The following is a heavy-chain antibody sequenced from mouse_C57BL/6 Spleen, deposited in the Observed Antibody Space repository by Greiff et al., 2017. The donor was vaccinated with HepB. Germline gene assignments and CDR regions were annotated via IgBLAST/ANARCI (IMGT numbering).Heavy chain of an antibody. Sequence: EVQLQQSGPELVKPGASVKISCKASGYTFTDYYMNWVKQSHGKSLEWIGDINPNNGGTSYNQKFKGKATLTVDKSSSTAYMELRSLTSEDSAVYYCARSISYSNYGYFDVWGTGTTVTVSS. V-gene: IGHV1-26*01. CDR3: ARSISYSNYGYFDV. J-gene: IGHJ1*03. CDR1: GYTFTDYY. D-gene: IGHD2-5*01. CDR2: INPNNGGT.